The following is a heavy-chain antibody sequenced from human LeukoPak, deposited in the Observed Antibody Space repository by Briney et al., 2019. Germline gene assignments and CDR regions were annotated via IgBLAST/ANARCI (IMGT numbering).Heavy chain of an antibody. CDR3: ARDYYGSGSYYLLYYFDY. CDR1: GFTFSSYS. CDR2: ISSSSSYI. J-gene: IGHJ4*02. Sequence: GGSLRLSCAASGFTFSSYSMNWVRRAPGKGLVWVSSISSSSSYIYYADSVKGRFTISRDNAKNSLYLQMNSLRAEDTAVYYCARDYYGSGSYYLLYYFDYWGQGTLVTVSS. V-gene: IGHV3-21*01. D-gene: IGHD3-10*01.